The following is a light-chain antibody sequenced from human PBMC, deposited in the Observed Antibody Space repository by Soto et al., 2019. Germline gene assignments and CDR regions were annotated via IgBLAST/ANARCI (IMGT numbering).Light chain of an antibody. CDR1: QSVSSD. CDR3: QQYNNWPLT. V-gene: IGKV3-15*01. Sequence: EIVMTQSPATLSVSPGERATLSCRASQSVSSDLAWYEQKPGQAPRLLIYGASTRAIGIPARFSGSGSGTEFTLTISSLQSEDFAVYYCQQYNNWPLTFGGGTKVEIK. CDR2: GAS. J-gene: IGKJ4*01.